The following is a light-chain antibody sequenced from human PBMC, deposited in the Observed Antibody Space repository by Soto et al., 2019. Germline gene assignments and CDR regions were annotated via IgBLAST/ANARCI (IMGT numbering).Light chain of an antibody. CDR1: QSVSGNF. J-gene: IGKJ4*01. CDR2: GTS. V-gene: IGKV3-20*01. CDR3: QNYGSPPVT. Sequence: DIVLTQSPGTLSLSPGERATLSCSASQSVSGNFLAWYQQKPGQAPRLLMYGTSIRATGIPDRFSGSGSGTDFTLSISRVESVDLPQYFCQNYGSPPVTFGEGTKIETK.